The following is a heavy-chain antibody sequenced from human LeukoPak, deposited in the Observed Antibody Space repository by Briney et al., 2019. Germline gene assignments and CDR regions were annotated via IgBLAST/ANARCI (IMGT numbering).Heavy chain of an antibody. CDR3: AKDLPTVATGYFDL. V-gene: IGHV3-23*01. Sequence: GGSLRLSCAASGFTFSNYAMSWVRQTPGKRLEWVSTITGNDGSTYYADSVKGRFTISGDNSKNTLDLQMNSLRVEDTAVYYCAKDLPTVATGYFDLWGRGALVTVSS. CDR1: GFTFSNYA. D-gene: IGHD4-23*01. CDR2: ITGNDGST. J-gene: IGHJ2*01.